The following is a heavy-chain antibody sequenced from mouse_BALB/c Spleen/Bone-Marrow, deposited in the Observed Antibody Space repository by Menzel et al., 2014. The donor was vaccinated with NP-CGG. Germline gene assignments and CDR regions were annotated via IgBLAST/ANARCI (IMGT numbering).Heavy chain of an antibody. CDR2: NYPGSGST. CDR1: GYTFTSYW. J-gene: IGHJ1*01. V-gene: IGHV1S22*01. Sequence: GSELVRPGASVKLSCKASGYTFTSYWMHWVKQRPGQGLEWTGNNYPGSGSTNYDEKFKSKATLTVDTSSGTAYMQLSSLTSEDSAVYFCTREDRDWYFDVWGAGTTVTVSS. CDR3: TREDRDWYFDV.